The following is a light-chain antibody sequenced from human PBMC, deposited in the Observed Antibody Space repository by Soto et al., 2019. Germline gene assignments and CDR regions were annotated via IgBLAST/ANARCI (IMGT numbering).Light chain of an antibody. CDR1: QSVSSY. CDR2: DAS. CDR3: QQRSNWPPT. Sequence: DIVVTQSPATLSLSPGERATLSCRASQSVSSYLAWYQQKPGQAPRLLIYDASNRATGIPARFSGSGSGTDFTLTISSLEPEDFAVYYCQQRSNWPPTFGGGTKV. V-gene: IGKV3-11*01. J-gene: IGKJ4*01.